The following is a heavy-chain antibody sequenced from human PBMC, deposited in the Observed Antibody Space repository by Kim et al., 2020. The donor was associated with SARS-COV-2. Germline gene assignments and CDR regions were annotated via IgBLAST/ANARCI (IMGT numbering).Heavy chain of an antibody. Sequence: GGSLRLSCVASGFPFTTYTMNWVRQAPGKGLEWVSGISGSGHSTYYADSVKGRFTVSRDNSKNTLYLQMNSLRVEDTAVYYCANEWRVTTATTGGDFFTSWGQGSLVAVAS. D-gene: IGHD4-17*01. CDR2: ISGSGHST. CDR1: GFPFTTYT. J-gene: IGHJ4*02. CDR3: ANEWRVTTATTGGDFFTS. V-gene: IGHV3-23*01.